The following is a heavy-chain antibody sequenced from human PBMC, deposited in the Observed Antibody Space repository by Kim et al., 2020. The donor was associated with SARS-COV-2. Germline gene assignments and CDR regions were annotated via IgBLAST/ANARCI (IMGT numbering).Heavy chain of an antibody. Sequence: GGSLRLSCAASGFTFSSYHMVWIRQAPGMRLEAVSSISGSGGSTYYGDSVKGRFTISRDNSKNTLYLQMNSLRAEDTAIYYCAKILFTGASYWYGMDVWGQGTTVTVSS. CDR3: AKILFTGASYWYGMDV. CDR1: GFTFSSYH. CDR2: ISGSGGST. D-gene: IGHD3-10*02. V-gene: IGHV3-23*01. J-gene: IGHJ6*02.